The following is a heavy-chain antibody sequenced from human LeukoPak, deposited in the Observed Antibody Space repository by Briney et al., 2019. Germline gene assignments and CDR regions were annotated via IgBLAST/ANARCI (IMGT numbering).Heavy chain of an antibody. J-gene: IGHJ6*03. CDR2: ISSSGSTI. V-gene: IGHV3-11*01. CDR3: AREADYRGYMDV. CDR1: RLTFSDYY. D-gene: IGHD4-11*01. Sequence: PGRSLRLSCAASRLTFSDYYTSWIPQARGGGREWGSYISSSGSTIYYADSVKGRFTISRDNAKNSLYLQMNSLRAEDTAVYYCAREADYRGYMDVWGKGTTVTVSS.